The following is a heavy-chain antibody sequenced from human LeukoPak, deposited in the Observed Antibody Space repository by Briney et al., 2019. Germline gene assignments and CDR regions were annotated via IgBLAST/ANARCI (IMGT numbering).Heavy chain of an antibody. CDR2: INPNSGGT. D-gene: IGHD6-19*01. CDR3: ARVGIYSSGWYDFDY. J-gene: IGHJ4*02. CDR1: GYTLTGYY. V-gene: IGHV1-2*02. Sequence: ASGKVSCKAAGYTLTGYYMHWVRQAPGQGLEWMGWINPNSGGTNYAQKFQGRVTMTRDTSISTAYMELSRLRSDDTAVYYCARVGIYSSGWYDFDYWGQGTLVTVSS.